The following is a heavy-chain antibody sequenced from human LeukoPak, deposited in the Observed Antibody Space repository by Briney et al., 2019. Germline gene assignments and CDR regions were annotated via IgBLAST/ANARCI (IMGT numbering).Heavy chain of an antibody. CDR1: GYSFTSYW. CDR2: IDPSDSYT. J-gene: IGHJ3*02. D-gene: IGHD3-10*01. CDR3: ARLDPLWFGELLGAFDI. V-gene: IGHV5-10-1*01. Sequence: RGESLKISCKGSGYSFTSYWISLVRQMPGKGLEWMGRIDPSDSYTNYSPSFQGHVTISADKSISTAYLQWSSLKASDTAMYYCARLDPLWFGELLGAFDIWGQGTMVTVSS.